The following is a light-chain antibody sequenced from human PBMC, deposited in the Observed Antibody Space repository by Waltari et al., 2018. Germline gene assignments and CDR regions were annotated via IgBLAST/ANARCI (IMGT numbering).Light chain of an antibody. CDR3: LSRDTTSTRV. CDR1: SLGSFY. Sequence: SSELTPDPAVSVALGQTVSITCQGDSLGSFYASWYQQRPGQAPILILYGQDNRPSGIPDRFSGSTSGNTASLTITGAQAEDEADYYCLSRDTTSTRVFGGGTRLTV. CDR2: GQD. V-gene: IGLV3-19*01. J-gene: IGLJ3*02.